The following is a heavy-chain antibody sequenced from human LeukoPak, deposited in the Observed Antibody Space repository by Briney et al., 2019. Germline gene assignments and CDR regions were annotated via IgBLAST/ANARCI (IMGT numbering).Heavy chain of an antibody. V-gene: IGHV3-7*01. D-gene: IGHD4-23*01. J-gene: IGHJ6*02. CDR2: IKQDGSEK. CDR1: GFTFSSYW. Sequence: GGSLRLSCAASGFTFSSYWMSWVRQAPGKGLEWVANIKQDGSEKYYVDSVKGRFTISRDNAKNSLYLQMNSLRAEDTAVYYCARESGSGNGYYYYGMDVWGQGTTVTVSS. CDR3: ARESGSGNGYYYYGMDV.